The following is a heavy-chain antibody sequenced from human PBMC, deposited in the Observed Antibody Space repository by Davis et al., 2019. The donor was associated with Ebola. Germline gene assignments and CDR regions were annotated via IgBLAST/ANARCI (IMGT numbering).Heavy chain of an antibody. CDR1: SFPFPPYS. CDR2: ISYDGSNK. CDR3: AKGPGGLYQLLSEWFDP. Sequence: GESLKISCASSSFPFPPYSMHWVRQAPGKGLEWVAVISYDGSNKYYADSVKGRFTLSRDNSKNTLYLQMNSLRTEDTAVYYCAKGPGGLYQLLSEWFDPWGQGTLGNVTS. D-gene: IGHD2-2*01. V-gene: IGHV3-30-3*01. J-gene: IGHJ5*02.